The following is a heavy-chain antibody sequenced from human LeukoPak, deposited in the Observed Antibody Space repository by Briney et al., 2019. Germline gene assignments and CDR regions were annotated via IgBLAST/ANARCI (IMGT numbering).Heavy chain of an antibody. CDR3: ARVSSSWYQDWYFDL. CDR2: IDTSGNT. J-gene: IGHJ2*01. Sequence: SETLSLTCTVSGGSISSYYWSWIRQPAGEGLEWIGRIDTSGNTNYKPSLKSRVTMSVDTSKNQFSLKLSSVTAADTAVYYCARVSSSWYQDWYFDLWGRGTLVTVSS. D-gene: IGHD6-13*01. V-gene: IGHV4-4*07. CDR1: GGSISSYY.